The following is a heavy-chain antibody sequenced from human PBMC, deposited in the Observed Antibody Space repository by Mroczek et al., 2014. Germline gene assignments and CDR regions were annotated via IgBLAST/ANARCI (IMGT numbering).Heavy chain of an antibody. V-gene: IGHV4-34*01. Sequence: QVQLQQWGAGLLKPSETLSLTCAVYGGSFSGYYWSWIRQPPGKGLEWGEINHSGSTNYNPSLKSRVTISVDTSKNQFSLKLSSVTAADTAVYYCARGRDEKRRICSGGSCYPPIYYYYYMDVWGKGTTVTVSS. CDR3: ARGRDEKRRICSGGSCYPPIYYYYYMDV. CDR1: GGSFSGYY. CDR2: INHSGST. D-gene: IGHD2-15*01. J-gene: IGHJ6*03.